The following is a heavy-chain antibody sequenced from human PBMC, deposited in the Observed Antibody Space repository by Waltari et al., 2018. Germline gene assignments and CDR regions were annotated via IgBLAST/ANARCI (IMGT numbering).Heavy chain of an antibody. Sequence: QVLLVQSGSEMRKPGASVKVSCTTSGYSFTKYGVTWVRQAPGQGLEWMGWISTSSGKTIYAQNLQDRLTMTTDTSTATAYMDLRSLRFDDTAVYYCLRVPHPWGQGTLVTVSS. CDR1: GYSFTKYG. V-gene: IGHV1-18*01. CDR2: ISTSSGKT. CDR3: LRVPHP. J-gene: IGHJ5*02.